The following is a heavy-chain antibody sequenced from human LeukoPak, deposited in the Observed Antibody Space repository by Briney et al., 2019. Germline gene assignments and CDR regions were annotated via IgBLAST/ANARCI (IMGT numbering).Heavy chain of an antibody. CDR2: ISSSSSTI. J-gene: IGHJ3*02. CDR3: ARVSISGYYDFWSGYSPSDAFDI. CDR1: GFTFSSYS. Sequence: GGSLRLSCAASGFTFSSYSMNWVRQAPGKGLEWVSYISSSSSTIYYADSVKGRSTISRDNAKNSLYLQMNSLRDEDTAVYYCARVSISGYYDFWSGYSPSDAFDIWGQGTMVTVSS. D-gene: IGHD3-3*01. V-gene: IGHV3-48*02.